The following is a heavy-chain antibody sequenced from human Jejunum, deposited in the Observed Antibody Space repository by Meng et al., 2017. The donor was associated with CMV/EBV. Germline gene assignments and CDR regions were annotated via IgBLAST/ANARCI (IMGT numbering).Heavy chain of an antibody. CDR2: TFHRSKWYN. CDR3: ARELPNYYYYGMDV. CDR1: VSNNNAA. D-gene: IGHD1-26*01. J-gene: IGHJ6*02. Sequence: VSNNNAAWNWIRQSPSRGLEWLGRTFHRSKWYNDYAVSVKSRITISPDTSKNQFSLHLNSVTPEDTAVYYCARELPNYYYYGMDVWGQGTTVTVSS. V-gene: IGHV6-1*01.